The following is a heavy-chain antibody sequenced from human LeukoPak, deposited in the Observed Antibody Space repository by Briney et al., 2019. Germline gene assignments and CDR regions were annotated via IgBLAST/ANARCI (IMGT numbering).Heavy chain of an antibody. Sequence: SQTLSLACAVYGGSFSGFYWSWIRQPPGNGLEWIGEINQSGSTNYNPTLRSQVTISVDPPKNQLSLKRGALTVTHPAVSKCARLGRDGYKFYRWGSGPSGFPDYWGQGTLVTVSS. V-gene: IGHV4-34*01. CDR2: INQSGST. CDR3: ARLGRDGYKFYRWGSGPSGFPDY. CDR1: GGSFSGFY. J-gene: IGHJ4*02. D-gene: IGHD5-24*01.